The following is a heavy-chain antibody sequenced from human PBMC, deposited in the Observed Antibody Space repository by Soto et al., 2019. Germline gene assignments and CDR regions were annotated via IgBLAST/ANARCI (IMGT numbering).Heavy chain of an antibody. J-gene: IGHJ6*02. CDR1: GYTFTSYY. V-gene: IGHV1-46*01. Sequence: ASVKVSCKASGYTFTSYYMHWVRQAPGQGLEWMGIINPSGGSTSYAQKFQGRVTMTRDTSTSTVYMELSSLRSEDTAAYYCARDRQYYDSSGASRYYYYGMDVWGQGTTVTVSS. CDR2: INPSGGST. D-gene: IGHD3-22*01. CDR3: ARDRQYYDSSGASRYYYYGMDV.